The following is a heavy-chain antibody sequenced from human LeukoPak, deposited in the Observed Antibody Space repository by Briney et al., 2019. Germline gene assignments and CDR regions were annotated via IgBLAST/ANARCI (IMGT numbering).Heavy chain of an antibody. CDR1: GGSISSYS. CDR3: ARSWGAGTTVV. D-gene: IGHD1-7*01. CDR2: IHYSGNS. V-gene: IGHV4-59*01. J-gene: IGHJ4*02. Sequence: PSETLSLTCTVSGGSISSYSWNWIRQPPGKGLEWIGYIHYSGNSNYNPSLKSRVTISVDTSKNQLSLKLSSVTAADTAVYCCARSWGAGTTVVWGQGTLVTVSS.